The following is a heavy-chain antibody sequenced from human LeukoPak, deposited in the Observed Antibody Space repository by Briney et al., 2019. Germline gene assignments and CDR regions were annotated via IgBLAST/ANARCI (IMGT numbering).Heavy chain of an antibody. CDR2: IIPIFGTA. J-gene: IGHJ5*02. CDR3: ARDRPPYDILTGYYLPALDP. D-gene: IGHD3-9*01. Sequence: ASVKVSCKASGYTFTSYAISWVRQAPGQGLEWMGGIIPIFGTANYAQKFQGRVTITADESTSTAYMELSSLRSEDTAVYYCARDRPPYDILTGYYLPALDPWGQGTLVTVSS. V-gene: IGHV1-69*13. CDR1: GYTFTSYA.